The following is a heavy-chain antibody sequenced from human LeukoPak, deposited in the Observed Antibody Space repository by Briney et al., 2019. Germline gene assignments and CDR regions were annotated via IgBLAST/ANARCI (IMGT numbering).Heavy chain of an antibody. Sequence: GGTLRLSCAASGFTFSSYGVSWVRQAPGKGLEWVSGISGSGHRTYYADSVKGRFTISRDNSKNTLYLQMNSLRAEDTAIYYCATQGATINWGQGTLVTVSS. D-gene: IGHD3-9*01. CDR2: ISGSGHRT. V-gene: IGHV3-23*01. CDR3: ATQGATIN. CDR1: GFTFSSYG. J-gene: IGHJ4*02.